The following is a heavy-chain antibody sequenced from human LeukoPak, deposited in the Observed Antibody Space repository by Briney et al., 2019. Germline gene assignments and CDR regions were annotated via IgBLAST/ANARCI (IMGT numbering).Heavy chain of an antibody. V-gene: IGHV4-4*02. CDR1: GGSISSSNW. J-gene: IGHJ4*02. CDR2: IYHSGST. Sequence: SGTLSLTCAVSGGSISSSNWWSWVRQPPGKGLEWIGEIYHSGSTNYNPSLKSRVTISVDKSKSQFSLKLSSVTAADTAVYYCARKPWGIGSGGHFDYWGQGTLVTVSS. D-gene: IGHD2-15*01. CDR3: ARKPWGIGSGGHFDY.